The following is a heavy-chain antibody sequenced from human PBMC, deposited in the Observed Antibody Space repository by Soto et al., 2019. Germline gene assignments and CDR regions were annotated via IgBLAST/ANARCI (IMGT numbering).Heavy chain of an antibody. Sequence: EVQLLESGGGLVQPGGSLRLSCAASGFTFSSYAMTWVRQAPGKGLEWVSAMSISAGSTYYADSVKGRFTISRDNSKNTLYLQMNSLRAEDTAVYYCAKDRRGWDFDYWGQGTLVTVSS. CDR1: GFTFSSYA. V-gene: IGHV3-23*01. CDR2: MSISAGST. CDR3: AKDRRGWDFDY. J-gene: IGHJ4*02. D-gene: IGHD6-19*01.